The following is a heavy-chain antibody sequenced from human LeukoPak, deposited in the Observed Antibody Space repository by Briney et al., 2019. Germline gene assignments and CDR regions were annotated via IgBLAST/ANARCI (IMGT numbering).Heavy chain of an antibody. D-gene: IGHD3-22*01. CDR3: AREGGYYDSSGYYSLSCQH. CDR2: IWYDGSNK. V-gene: IGHV3-33*01. J-gene: IGHJ1*01. Sequence: AGGSLRLSCAASGFTFSSYGMHWVRQAPGKGLEWVTVIWYDGSNKYYADSVKGRFTISRDNSKNTLYLQMNSMRAEDTAVYYCAREGGYYDSSGYYSLSCQHWGQGTLVTVSS. CDR1: GFTFSSYG.